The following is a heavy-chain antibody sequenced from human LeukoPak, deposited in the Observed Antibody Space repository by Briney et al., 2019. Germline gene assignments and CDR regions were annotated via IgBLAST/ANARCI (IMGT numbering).Heavy chain of an antibody. D-gene: IGHD6-19*01. CDR2: FNPNSGGT. CDR3: ARVWGYSSGWYEVKDAFDI. V-gene: IGHV1-2*02. Sequence: ASVKVSCKASGYTFTGYYMHWVRQAPGQGLEWMGWFNPNSGGTNYAQKFQGRVTMTRDTSISTAYMELSRLISDDTAVYYCARVWGYSSGWYEVKDAFDIWGQGTMVTVSS. J-gene: IGHJ3*02. CDR1: GYTFTGYY.